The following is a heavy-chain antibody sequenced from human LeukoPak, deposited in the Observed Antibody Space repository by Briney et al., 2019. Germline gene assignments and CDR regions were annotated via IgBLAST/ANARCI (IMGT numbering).Heavy chain of an antibody. CDR1: GGSINSYY. J-gene: IGHJ4*02. CDR3: ARTYSGRSYYFDC. Sequence: PSETLSLTCTVYGGSINSYYWSWIRQPPGKGLEWIGYFYYSGSTNYNPSLKSRVTKSVDTSKNQFSLRLSSVTAADTAVYYCARTYSGRSYYFDCWGQGTLVTVSS. CDR2: FYYSGST. V-gene: IGHV4-59*01. D-gene: IGHD1-26*01.